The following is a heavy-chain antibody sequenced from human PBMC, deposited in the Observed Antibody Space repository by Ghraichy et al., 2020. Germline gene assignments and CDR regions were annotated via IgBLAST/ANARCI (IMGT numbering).Heavy chain of an antibody. Sequence: GGSLRLSCAASGFTFSDYYMSWIRQAPGKGLEWVSYISSSGGIIYYADSVKGRFTVSRDSAKNSLYLQMNSLRAEDTAVYFCARVGYGSGPGDYWGQGTLVTVSS. J-gene: IGHJ4*02. CDR1: GFTFSDYY. D-gene: IGHD6-19*01. CDR3: ARVGYGSGPGDY. CDR2: ISSSGGII. V-gene: IGHV3-11*01.